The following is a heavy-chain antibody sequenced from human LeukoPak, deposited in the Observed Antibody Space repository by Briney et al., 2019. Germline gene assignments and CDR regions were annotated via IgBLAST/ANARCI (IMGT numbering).Heavy chain of an antibody. CDR2: ISSSSSYI. CDR1: GFTFSSYS. V-gene: IGHV3-21*01. J-gene: IGHJ4*02. Sequence: PGGSLRLSCAASGFTFSSYSMNWVRQAPGKGLEWVSSISSSSSYIYYADSVKGRFTISRDNAKNSLYLQMNSLRAEDTAVYYCARENIAATTFDYWGQGTLVTVSS. D-gene: IGHD6-13*01. CDR3: ARENIAATTFDY.